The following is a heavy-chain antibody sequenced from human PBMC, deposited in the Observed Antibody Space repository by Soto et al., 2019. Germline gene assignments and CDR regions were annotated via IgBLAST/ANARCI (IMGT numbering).Heavy chain of an antibody. CDR1: GGSISSGGYY. D-gene: IGHD4-17*01. J-gene: IGHJ3*02. CDR2: IYYSGST. V-gene: IGHV4-31*03. CDR3: ARVGDTDDYRDYDAFDI. Sequence: QVQLQESGPGLVKPSQTLSLTCTVSGGSISSGGYYWSWIRQHPGKGLEWIGYIYYSGSTYYNPFLKSRVTISVDTSKSQFSRKLSSVTAADTAVYYCARVGDTDDYRDYDAFDIWGQGTMVTVTS.